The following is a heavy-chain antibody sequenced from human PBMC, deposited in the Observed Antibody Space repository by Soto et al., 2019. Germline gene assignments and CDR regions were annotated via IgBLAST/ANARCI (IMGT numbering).Heavy chain of an antibody. V-gene: IGHV3-66*01. D-gene: IGHD3-3*01. CDR3: ARDTLGGAYNFLH. Sequence: PGGSLRLSCAASGFTVSNLFMTWVRQAPGKGLQWVAVISSNGITYYADSVKGRFTISRDNSKNTLYLKMNSLRGEDTAVYYCARDTLGGAYNFLHGGQGTLVTVSS. CDR2: ISSNGIT. J-gene: IGHJ4*02. CDR1: GFTVSNLF.